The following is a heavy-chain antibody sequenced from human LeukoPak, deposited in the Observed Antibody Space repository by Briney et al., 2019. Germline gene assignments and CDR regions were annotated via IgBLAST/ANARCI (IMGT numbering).Heavy chain of an antibody. V-gene: IGHV3-66*01. J-gene: IGHJ3*02. Sequence: GGSLRLSCAASGFTVSSNYMSWVRQAPGKGLEWVSVIYSGGSTYYADPVKGRFTISRDNSKNTLYLQMNSLRAEDTAVYYCARDFGWGIAARRRAFDIWGQGTMVTVSS. CDR1: GFTVSSNY. CDR3: ARDFGWGIAARRRAFDI. CDR2: IYSGGST. D-gene: IGHD6-6*01.